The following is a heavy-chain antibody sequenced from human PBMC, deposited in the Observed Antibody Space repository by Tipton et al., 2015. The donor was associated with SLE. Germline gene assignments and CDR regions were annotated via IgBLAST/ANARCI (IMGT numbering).Heavy chain of an antibody. Sequence: TLSLTCTVSGGSISSNNFFWSWLRPHPGKGLEWIGYIYYSGSAFYNPSLKSRVTMSVDTSQNQFFMRLSSATAADTAVYYCAREVITITDSDALGIWGQGTMVTVS. V-gene: IGHV4-31*03. CDR2: IYYSGSA. D-gene: IGHD2-21*01. CDR3: AREVITITDSDALGI. CDR1: GGSISSNNFF. J-gene: IGHJ3*02.